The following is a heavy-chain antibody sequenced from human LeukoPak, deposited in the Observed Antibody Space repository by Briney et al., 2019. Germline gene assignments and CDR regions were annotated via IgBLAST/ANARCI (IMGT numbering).Heavy chain of an antibody. CDR2: IYHSGST. J-gene: IGHJ4*02. Sequence: SETLSLTCAVSGYSISSGYYWGWIRQPPGKGLEWIGSIYHSGSTYYNPSLKSRVTISVDTSKNQFSLKLSSVTAADTAVYYCARGRAVSTMIVVVIQAYYFDYWGQGTLVTVSS. CDR1: GYSISSGYY. D-gene: IGHD3-22*01. CDR3: ARGRAVSTMIVVVIQAYYFDY. V-gene: IGHV4-38-2*01.